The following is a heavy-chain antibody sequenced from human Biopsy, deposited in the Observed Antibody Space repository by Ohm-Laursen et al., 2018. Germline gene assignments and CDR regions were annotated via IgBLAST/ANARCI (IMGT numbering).Heavy chain of an antibody. J-gene: IGHJ4*02. V-gene: IGHV3-30*18. CDR3: AKGESLLDPFRHTFDY. Sequence: SLRLSCAAPGFTLTDSGMHWVRQAPGKGLEWVALISYDGSYKNYGDSVKGRFTISRDNSKNTLYLQMNSLRADEAAVYYCAKGESLLDPFRHTFDYWGQGTPVTVSS. CDR1: GFTLTDSG. CDR2: ISYDGSYK.